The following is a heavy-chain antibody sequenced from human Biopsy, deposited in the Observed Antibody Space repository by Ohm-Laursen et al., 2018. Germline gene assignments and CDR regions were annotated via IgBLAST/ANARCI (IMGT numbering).Heavy chain of an antibody. J-gene: IGHJ6*02. Sequence: GTLSLTCAVYGGSFNGYFWSWIRQPPGKGLEWIGDITNSGSTNYSPSLKSRVTISVDTAKKQISLSLRSVTAADTAVYYCARVPLPGIGAAYQGRFLYGMDVWGQGTTVSVSS. CDR3: ARVPLPGIGAAYQGRFLYGMDV. CDR2: ITNSGST. V-gene: IGHV4-34*01. D-gene: IGHD6-13*01. CDR1: GGSFNGYF.